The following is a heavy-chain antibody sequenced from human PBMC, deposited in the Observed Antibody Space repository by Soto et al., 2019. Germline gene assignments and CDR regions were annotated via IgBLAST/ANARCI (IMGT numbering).Heavy chain of an antibody. CDR1: GFTFSSYG. CDR2: ISYDGSNK. Sequence: QVQLVESGGGVVQPGRSLRLSCAASGFTFSSYGMHWVRQAPGKGLEWVAVISYDGSNKYYADSVKGRFTISRDNSKNTLYLQINSLRAEDTAVYYCAKDRLAAAGTLPGYWGQGTLVTVSS. V-gene: IGHV3-30*18. J-gene: IGHJ4*02. CDR3: AKDRLAAAGTLPGY. D-gene: IGHD6-13*01.